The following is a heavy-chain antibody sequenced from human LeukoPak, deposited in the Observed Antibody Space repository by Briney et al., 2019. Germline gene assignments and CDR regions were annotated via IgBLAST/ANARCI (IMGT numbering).Heavy chain of an antibody. V-gene: IGHV3-48*01. CDR3: ARAYDSSGYPSDY. CDR2: ISSSSTI. Sequence: GGSLRLSCAASGFTFSSYSMNWVRQAPGKGLEWISYISSSSTIYYADSVKGRFTISRDNAKNSLYLQMNSLRAEDTAVYYCARAYDSSGYPSDYWGQGTLVTVSS. D-gene: IGHD3-22*01. J-gene: IGHJ4*02. CDR1: GFTFSSYS.